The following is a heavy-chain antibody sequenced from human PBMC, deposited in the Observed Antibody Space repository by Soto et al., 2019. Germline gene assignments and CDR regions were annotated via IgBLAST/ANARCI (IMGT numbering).Heavy chain of an antibody. D-gene: IGHD2-15*01. V-gene: IGHV4-59*08. J-gene: IGHJ5*02. Sequence: QVQLQESGPGLVKPSETLSLTCTVSGGSISTYYWSWIRPPPGKGLEWIGYIYYSGSTNYNPSLTSRVSISVDTSKNQFSLKLSPVTAADTAVYYCARKYCSGGSCYENWFDPWGQGTLVTVAS. CDR1: GGSISTYY. CDR2: IYYSGST. CDR3: ARKYCSGGSCYENWFDP.